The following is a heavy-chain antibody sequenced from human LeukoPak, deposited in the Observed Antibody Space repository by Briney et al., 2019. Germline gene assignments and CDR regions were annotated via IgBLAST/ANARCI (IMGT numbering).Heavy chain of an antibody. CDR1: GFTFSGYG. J-gene: IGHJ4*02. CDR2: ISYDGSNT. D-gene: IGHD6-6*01. V-gene: IGHV3-30*18. Sequence: GRSLRLSCAASGFTFSGYGMHWVRQAPGKGLEWVAVISYDGSNTYYADSVKGRFTISRDHSKNTLYLQMNSLRAEDTAVYYCAKGLYASSSDYLDYWGQETLVTVSS. CDR3: AKGLYASSSDYLDY.